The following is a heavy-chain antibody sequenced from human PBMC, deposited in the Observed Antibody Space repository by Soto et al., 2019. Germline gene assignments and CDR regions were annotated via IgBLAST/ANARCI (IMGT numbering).Heavy chain of an antibody. CDR2: IDWDDDK. J-gene: IGHJ6*02. CDR3: ARNGILSSSLHYYYGMDV. V-gene: IGHV2-70*01. CDR1: GFSLSTSGMC. Sequence: SGPTLVHPTQTLTLTCTFSGFSLSTSGMCVSWIRQPPGKALEWLALIDWDDDKYYSTSLKTRLTISKDTSKNQVVLTMTNMDPVDTATYYCARNGILSSSLHYYYGMDVRGQGTTVTVSS. D-gene: IGHD6-6*01.